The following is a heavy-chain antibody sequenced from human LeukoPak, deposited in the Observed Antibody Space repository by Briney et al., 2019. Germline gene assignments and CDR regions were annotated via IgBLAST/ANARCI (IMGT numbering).Heavy chain of an antibody. CDR2: IYTSGST. J-gene: IGHJ6*02. CDR1: GGSISSGSYY. V-gene: IGHV4-61*02. D-gene: IGHD4-11*01. Sequence: SQTLSLTCTVSGGSISSGSYYWSWIRQPAGKGLEWIGRIYTSGSTNYNPSLKSRVTISVDTSKNQFSLKLSSVTAAVTAVYYCARGDMTTNYYYGMDVWGQGTTVTVSS. CDR3: ARGDMTTNYYYGMDV.